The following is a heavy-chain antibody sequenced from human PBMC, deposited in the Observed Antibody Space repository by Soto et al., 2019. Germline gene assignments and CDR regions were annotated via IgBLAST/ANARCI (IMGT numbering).Heavy chain of an antibody. V-gene: IGHV5-10-1*01. CDR1: GYSFTSYW. J-gene: IGHJ6*02. Sequence: PGESLKISCKGSGYSFTSYWISWVRQMPGKGLEWMGRIDPSDSYTNYSPSFQGHVTISADKSISTAYLQWSSLKASDTAMYYCARENRVRGVIISYYYYYYGMDVWGQGTTVTVSS. CDR2: IDPSDSYT. D-gene: IGHD3-10*01. CDR3: ARENRVRGVIISYYYYYYGMDV.